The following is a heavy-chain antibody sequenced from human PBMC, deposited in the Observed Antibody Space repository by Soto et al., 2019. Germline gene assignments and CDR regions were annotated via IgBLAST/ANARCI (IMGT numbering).Heavy chain of an antibody. V-gene: IGHV1-18*01. CDR2: VNGYNGYT. J-gene: IGHJ5*02. CDR3: RRDDKNWFDP. CDR1: GYTFTTYV. Sequence: QVQLVQSGTEVKKPGASVKVSCKASGYTFTTYVISWLRQAPGQGPEWMGWVNGYNGYTKYAEKFQGRVTMTTDTSTSTAYMELWSRRSDNTAVYYCRRDDKNWFDPWGQGTLVSVSS.